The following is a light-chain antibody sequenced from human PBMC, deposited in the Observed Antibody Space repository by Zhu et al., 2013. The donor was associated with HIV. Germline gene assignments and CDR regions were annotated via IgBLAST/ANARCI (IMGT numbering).Light chain of an antibody. V-gene: IGLV1-51*01. CDR1: SSNIGSNF. CDR3: GTWDSSLSAGV. CDR2: DND. J-gene: IGLJ2*01. Sequence: QSVLTQPPSVSAAPGQKVTISCSGGSSNIGSNFVSWYQQLPGTASKLLIYDNDKRPSGIPDRFSGSKSGASATLGITGLQTGEEADYYCGTWDSSLSAGVFGGGTKLTVL.